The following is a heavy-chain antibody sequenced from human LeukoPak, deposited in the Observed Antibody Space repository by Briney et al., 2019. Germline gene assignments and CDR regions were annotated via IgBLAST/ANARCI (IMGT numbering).Heavy chain of an antibody. Sequence: PSETLSLTCTVSGGSMSSGNYYWSWIRHPAGKGLEWIGRIDNSGGINYNPSLRSRVTISLDTSKNQFSLNLTSVTAADTAVYYCARGDWFDPWGQGTLVAV. V-gene: IGHV4-61*02. CDR1: GGSMSSGNYY. CDR3: ARGDWFDP. CDR2: IDNSGGI. J-gene: IGHJ5*02.